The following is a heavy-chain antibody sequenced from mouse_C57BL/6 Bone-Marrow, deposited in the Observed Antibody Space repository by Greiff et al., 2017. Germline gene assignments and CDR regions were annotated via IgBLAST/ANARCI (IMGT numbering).Heavy chain of an antibody. Sequence: QVQLQQPGAELVRPGSSVKLSCKASGYTFTSYWMDWVKQRPGQGLEWIGNIYPSDSETHYNQKFKDKATLTVDKSSSTAYMQLSSLTSEDSAVYYCAIIYYYGSIYEDYWGQGTTLTVSS. CDR1: GYTFTSYW. J-gene: IGHJ2*01. CDR3: AIIYYYGSIYEDY. CDR2: IYPSDSET. D-gene: IGHD1-1*01. V-gene: IGHV1-61*01.